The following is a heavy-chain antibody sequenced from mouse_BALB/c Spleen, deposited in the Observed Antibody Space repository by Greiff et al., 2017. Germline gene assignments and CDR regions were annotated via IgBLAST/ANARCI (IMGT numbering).Heavy chain of an antibody. CDR2: ISSGSSTI. D-gene: IGHD2-1*01. J-gene: IGHJ4*01. Sequence: EVKLVESGGGLVQPGGSRKLSCAASGFTFSSFGMHWVRQAPEKGLEWVAYISSGSSTIYYADTVKGRFTISRDNTKNTLFLQMTSLRSEDTAMYYCARSQNGNCEYYAMDYWGQGTSVTVSS. CDR1: GFTFSSFG. V-gene: IGHV5-17*02. CDR3: ARSQNGNCEYYAMDY.